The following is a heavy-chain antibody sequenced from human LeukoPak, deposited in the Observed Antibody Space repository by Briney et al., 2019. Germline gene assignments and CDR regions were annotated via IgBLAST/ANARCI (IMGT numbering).Heavy chain of an antibody. CDR2: INTDNSNT. D-gene: IGHD3-16*01. V-gene: IGHV1-3*04. CDR3: ARSTGPGGYFDF. J-gene: IGHJ4*02. Sequence: GASVTVSFKASGYTLISKGIHWVRQPAGHRLEWMAWINTDNSNTKRSKTVLRGVTNTWDTSATTAYMELSSLRFEDTAVYYCARSTGPGGYFDFWGQGTLVTVSS. CDR1: GYTLISKG.